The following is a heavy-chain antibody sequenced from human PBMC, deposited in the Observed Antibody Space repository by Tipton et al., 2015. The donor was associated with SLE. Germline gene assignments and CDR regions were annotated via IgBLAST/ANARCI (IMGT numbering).Heavy chain of an antibody. V-gene: IGHV4-61*02. CDR3: ARGGSGGYEGLSDYYGMDV. D-gene: IGHD1-26*01. Sequence: TLSLTCTVSGGSISSGSYYWSWIRQPAGKGLEWIGRIYTSGSTNYNPSLKSRVSISVDTSKNQFSLRLNSVTAADTAVYYCARGGSGGYEGLSDYYGMDVWGQGTTVTVSS. CDR2: IYTSGST. J-gene: IGHJ6*02. CDR1: GGSISSGSYY.